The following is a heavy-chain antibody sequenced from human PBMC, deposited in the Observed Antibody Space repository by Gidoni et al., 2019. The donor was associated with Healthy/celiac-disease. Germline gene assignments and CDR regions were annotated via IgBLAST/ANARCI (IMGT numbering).Heavy chain of an antibody. CDR3: ARLILNELELRISYFDY. D-gene: IGHD1-7*01. J-gene: IGHJ4*02. CDR1: GGSISSSSYY. Sequence: QLQLQESGPGLVKPSETLSLTCTVSGGSISSSSYYWGWIRQPPGKGLEWIGSIYYSGSTYYNPSLKSRVTISVDTSKNQFSLKLSSVTAADTAVYYCARLILNELELRISYFDYWGQGTLVTVSS. V-gene: IGHV4-39*01. CDR2: IYYSGST.